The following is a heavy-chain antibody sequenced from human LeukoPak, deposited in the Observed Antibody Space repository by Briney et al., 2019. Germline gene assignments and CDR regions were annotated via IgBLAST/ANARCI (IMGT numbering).Heavy chain of an antibody. D-gene: IGHD3-16*02. CDR1: GFTFSSYW. V-gene: IGHV3-7*01. Sequence: GGSLRLSCAASGFTFSSYWMSWVRQAPGKGLQWVANIKQVGSEKYYVDSLKGRFTISRDNAKNSLYLQMNSLRAEDTAVYYCARVVWGSSRYSDYWGQGTLVTVSS. CDR2: IKQVGSEK. CDR3: ARVVWGSSRYSDY. J-gene: IGHJ4*02.